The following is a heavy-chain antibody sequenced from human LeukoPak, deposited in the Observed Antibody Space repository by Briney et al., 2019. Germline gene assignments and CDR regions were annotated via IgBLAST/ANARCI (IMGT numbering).Heavy chain of an antibody. J-gene: IGHJ4*02. Sequence: SETLSLTCAVYGGSFSGYYWSWIRQPPGKGPEWIGEINHSGSTNYNPSLKSRVTISVDTSKNQFSLKLSSVTAADTAVYYCAREAARPGFPFAADYWGQGTLVTVSS. D-gene: IGHD6-6*01. V-gene: IGHV4-34*01. CDR2: INHSGST. CDR1: GGSFSGYY. CDR3: AREAARPGFPFAADY.